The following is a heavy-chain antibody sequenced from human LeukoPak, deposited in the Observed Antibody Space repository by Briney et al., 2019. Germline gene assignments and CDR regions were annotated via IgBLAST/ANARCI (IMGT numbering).Heavy chain of an antibody. CDR1: GFTVSSNY. J-gene: IGHJ4*02. V-gene: IGHV3-53*01. CDR2: IYSGSST. CDR3: ARGSTEFDY. Sequence: GGSLRLSCAASGFTVSSNYMNWVRQAPGKGLEWVSVIYSGSSTYYADSMKGRFTISRDNSKDTLYLQMNSLRAEDTAVYYCARGSTEFDYWGQGTLVTVSS.